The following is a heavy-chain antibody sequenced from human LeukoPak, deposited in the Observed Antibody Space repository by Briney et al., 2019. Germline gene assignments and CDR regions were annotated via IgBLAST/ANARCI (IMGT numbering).Heavy chain of an antibody. D-gene: IGHD6-13*01. CDR1: GGSFSGYY. Sequence: PSETLSLTCAVYGGSFSGYYWSWIRQPPGKGLEWIGEINHSGSTNYNPSLKSRVTISVDTSKNQFSLKLSSVTAADTAVYYCARSRRIAAAGAVFDYWGQRTLVTVSS. CDR3: ARSRRIAAAGAVFDY. V-gene: IGHV4-34*01. CDR2: INHSGST. J-gene: IGHJ4*02.